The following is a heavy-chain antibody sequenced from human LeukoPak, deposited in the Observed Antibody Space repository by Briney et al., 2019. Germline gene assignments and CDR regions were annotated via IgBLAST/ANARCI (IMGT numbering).Heavy chain of an antibody. CDR1: GFTFDDYG. J-gene: IGHJ3*02. CDR2: ISSSGSTI. Sequence: GGSLRLSCAASGFTFDDYGMSWVRQAPGKGLEWVSYISSSGSTIYYADSVKGRFTISRDNAKNSLYLQMNSLRAEDTAVYYCARDYGSGSYAFDIWGQGTMVTVSS. D-gene: IGHD3-10*01. CDR3: ARDYGSGSYAFDI. V-gene: IGHV3-48*03.